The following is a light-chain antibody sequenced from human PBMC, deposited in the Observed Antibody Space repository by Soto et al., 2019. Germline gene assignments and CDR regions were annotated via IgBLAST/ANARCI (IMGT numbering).Light chain of an antibody. CDR2: SSN. V-gene: IGLV1-44*01. J-gene: IGLJ3*02. CDR3: AAWDDSLNGWV. Sequence: QSVLTQPPSASGTPGQRVTISCSGGISNIGSNTGTWYQQLPGTAPKLLLYSSNQRPSGVPDRFSGSRSGTSGSLAISGLPSVDEADYYCAAWDDSLNGWVFGGGTQLTVL. CDR1: ISNIGSNT.